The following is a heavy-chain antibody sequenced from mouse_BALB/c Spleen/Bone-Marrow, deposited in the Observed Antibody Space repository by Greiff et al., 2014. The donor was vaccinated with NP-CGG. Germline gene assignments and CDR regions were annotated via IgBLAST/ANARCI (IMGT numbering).Heavy chain of an antibody. D-gene: IGHD2-2*01. V-gene: IGHV1S81*02. CDR1: GYTFTSYY. CDR2: INPSNGGA. Sequence: LVESGAELVKPGASVKLSCKASGYTFTSYYMYWVKQRPGQGLEWIGEINPSNGGADFNEKFKIKATLTVGKSSSTAYMQLSSLTSEDSAVYYCTTSRGYNWFAYWGQGALVTVSA. J-gene: IGHJ3*01. CDR3: TTSRGYNWFAY.